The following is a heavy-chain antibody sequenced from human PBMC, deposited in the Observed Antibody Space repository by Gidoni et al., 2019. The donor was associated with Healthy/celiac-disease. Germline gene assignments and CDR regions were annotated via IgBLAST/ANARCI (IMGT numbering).Heavy chain of an antibody. J-gene: IGHJ6*02. CDR3: ASPLGDGYNFGYYYGMDV. CDR2: ISSSSSTI. CDR1: GFTFSSYS. D-gene: IGHD5-12*01. Sequence: EVQLVESGGGLVQPGGSLRLSCAASGFTFSSYSMNWVRQAPGKGLEWVSYISSSSSTIYYADSVKSRFTISRDNAKNSLYLQMNSLRDEDTAVYYCASPLGDGYNFGYYYGMDVWGQGTTVTVSS. V-gene: IGHV3-48*02.